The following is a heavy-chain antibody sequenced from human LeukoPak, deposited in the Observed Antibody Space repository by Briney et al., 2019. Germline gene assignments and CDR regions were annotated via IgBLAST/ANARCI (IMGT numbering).Heavy chain of an antibody. CDR2: IYYSGST. J-gene: IGHJ5*02. D-gene: IGHD6-6*01. V-gene: IGHV4-39*07. CDR1: GGSISSNSFY. CDR3: ARDQTSLPGWFDP. Sequence: SETLSLTCTVSGGSISSNSFYWSWIRQPPGKGLEWIGSIYYSGSTYYNPPLKSRVTISVDTSKNQFSLKLSSVTAADTAVYYCARDQTSLPGWFDPWGQGTLVTVSS.